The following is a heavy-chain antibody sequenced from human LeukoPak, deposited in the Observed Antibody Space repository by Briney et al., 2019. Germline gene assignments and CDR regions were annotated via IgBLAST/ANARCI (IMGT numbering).Heavy chain of an antibody. V-gene: IGHV3-74*01. CDR1: GFTFSSYW. D-gene: IGHD3-3*01. CDR2: IDTDGSDT. Sequence: GSLRLSCAASGFTFSSYWMHWVRQAPGKGLVWVSRIDTDGSDTTYADSVKGRFTISRDNSKNTLYLQMNSLRAEDTAVYYCAKGGEITIFGVAPAGYFDYWGQGALVTVSS. CDR3: AKGGEITIFGVAPAGYFDY. J-gene: IGHJ4*02.